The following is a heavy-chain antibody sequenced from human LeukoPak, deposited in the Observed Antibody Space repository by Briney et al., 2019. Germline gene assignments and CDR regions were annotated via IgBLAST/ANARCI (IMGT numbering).Heavy chain of an antibody. Sequence: PSETLSLTCTVSGDSISSRSYSWGWIRQPPGKGLEWIGTLYYRGSTFYNPSLNSRVIISVDTSQDQFSLSLSSVTAADTSIYYCVRQEGYRFGGKCYGDYAMGVWGQGTTVTVSS. CDR1: GDSISSRSYS. V-gene: IGHV4-39*01. D-gene: IGHD4-17*01. J-gene: IGHJ6*02. CDR3: VRQEGYRFGGKCYGDYAMGV. CDR2: LYYRGST.